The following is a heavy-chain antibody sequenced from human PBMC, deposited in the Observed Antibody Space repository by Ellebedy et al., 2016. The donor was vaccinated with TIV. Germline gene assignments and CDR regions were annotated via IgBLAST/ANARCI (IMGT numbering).Heavy chain of an antibody. V-gene: IGHV3-48*04. CDR1: GFTFSPYS. D-gene: IGHD1-1*01. CDR2: ISGSSLTK. J-gene: IGHJ3*02. CDR3: ARDMAWGNERMNDAFDI. Sequence: GESLKISCAASGFTFSPYSMNWVRQAPGKGLEWVSYISGSSLTKFYADSVKGRFTISRDNAESSLYLQMNSLTVEDTAVYYCARDMAWGNERMNDAFDIWGQGTMVIVSS.